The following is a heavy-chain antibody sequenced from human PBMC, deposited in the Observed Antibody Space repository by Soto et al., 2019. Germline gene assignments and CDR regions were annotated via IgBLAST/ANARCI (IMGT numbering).Heavy chain of an antibody. Sequence: GGSLRLSXAGSGFTFGADWMSWVRQAPGKGLEWVANINRGGNDRYYVDSVKGRFTISRDNAKNSLYLQMNSLRAEDTAVYYCTRDLDTSGSAPISEYWGQGTLVTVSS. CDR1: GFTFGADW. J-gene: IGHJ4*02. CDR3: TRDLDTSGSAPISEY. V-gene: IGHV3-7*03. D-gene: IGHD3-22*01. CDR2: INRGGNDR.